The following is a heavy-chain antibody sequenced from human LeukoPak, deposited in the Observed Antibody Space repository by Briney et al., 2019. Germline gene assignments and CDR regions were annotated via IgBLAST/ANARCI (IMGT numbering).Heavy chain of an antibody. CDR3: AKDSTSTAAGSTYFDY. CDR2: VSYDGSRK. Sequence: PGGSLRLSCAASVFTFWSSEMSWVRQAPGKGLEWVAVVSYDGSRKYYADSVKGRFPISREHSKNPLILQMNSLRVEDTAVYYCAKDSTSTAAGSTYFDYWGQGALVTVSS. D-gene: IGHD6-13*01. J-gene: IGHJ4*02. V-gene: IGHV3-30*18. CDR1: VFTFWSSE.